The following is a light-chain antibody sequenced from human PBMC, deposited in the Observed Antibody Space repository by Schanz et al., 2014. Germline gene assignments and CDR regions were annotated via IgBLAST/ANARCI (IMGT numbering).Light chain of an antibody. V-gene: IGKV3-15*01. CDR1: QSVSSN. J-gene: IGKJ1*01. CDR3: QQTDTTPLK. CDR2: GAS. Sequence: EIVMTQSPATLSVSPGERATLSCRASQSVSSNLAWYQQKPGQAPRLLIYGASTRATGIPARFSGSGSGTEFTLTISSLQPEDFATYYCQQTDTTPLKFGQGTKVEIK.